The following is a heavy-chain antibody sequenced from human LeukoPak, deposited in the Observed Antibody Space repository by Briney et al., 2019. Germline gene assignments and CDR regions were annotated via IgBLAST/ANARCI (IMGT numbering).Heavy chain of an antibody. D-gene: IGHD3-22*01. CDR1: GGSVSSGGYC. Sequence: PSQTLSLTCTVSGGSVSSGGYCWSWIRQHPGKGLEWIGYIYYSGSTYYNPSLKSRVTISVDTSKNQFSLKLSSVTAADTAVYYCARDKAITTILDYWGQGTLVTVSS. J-gene: IGHJ4*02. V-gene: IGHV4-31*03. CDR2: IYYSGST. CDR3: ARDKAITTILDY.